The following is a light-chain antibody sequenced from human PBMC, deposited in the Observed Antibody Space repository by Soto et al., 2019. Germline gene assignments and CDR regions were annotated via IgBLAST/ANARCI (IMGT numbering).Light chain of an antibody. V-gene: IGLV2-14*01. Sequence: QSVLTQPASVSGSPGQSITISCTGTSSDVGDYNYVSWYQQHPGKAPKLLIYEVSDRPSGVSNRFSGSKSGNTASLTISGLQAEDEADYYCSSYTSSGTVDVFGTGTKATV. CDR3: SSYTSSGTVDV. CDR2: EVS. CDR1: SSDVGDYNY. J-gene: IGLJ1*01.